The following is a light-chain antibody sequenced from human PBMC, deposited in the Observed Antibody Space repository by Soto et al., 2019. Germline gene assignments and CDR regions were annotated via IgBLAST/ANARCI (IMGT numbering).Light chain of an antibody. CDR2: GSA. J-gene: IGKJ4*02. V-gene: IGKV3-15*01. Sequence: EIVMTQSPATLSVSPGERVTLSCRASQSVFSSLAWYQQKPGQAPRLLIYGSATRATGIPARFSGSGSGTEFTLTISRLQSEDCAVYYCQQYHSWPAFGRGNKVEIK. CDR1: QSVFSS. CDR3: QQYHSWPA.